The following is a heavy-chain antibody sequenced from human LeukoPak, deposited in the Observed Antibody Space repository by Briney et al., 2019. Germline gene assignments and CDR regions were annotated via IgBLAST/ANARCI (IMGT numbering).Heavy chain of an antibody. CDR1: VFTFSSYA. CDR2: INGSGANS. D-gene: IGHD5-18*01. CDR3: AKDAHGYNRPIDY. V-gene: IGHV3-23*01. J-gene: IGHJ4*02. Sequence: HPGGSLRLSCAASVFTFSSYAMHWVRQAPGKGLEWVSAINGSGANSYYPDSVKGRFTISRDNSKNTLYLQMNSLRAEDTAIYYCAKDAHGYNRPIDYWGQGTLVTVSS.